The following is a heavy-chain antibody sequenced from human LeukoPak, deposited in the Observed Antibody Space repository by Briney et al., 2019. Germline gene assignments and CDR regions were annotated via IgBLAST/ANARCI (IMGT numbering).Heavy chain of an antibody. J-gene: IGHJ6*03. V-gene: IGHV4-39*07. Sequence: SETLSLTCTVSGGSISSSSYYWGWIRQPPGKGLEWIGSIYYSGSTYYNPSLKSRVTISVDTSKNQFSLKLSSVTAADTAVYYCARNYYDSSGYINYYYYYYMDVWGKGTTVTVS. D-gene: IGHD3-22*01. CDR3: ARNYYDSSGYINYYYYYYMDV. CDR2: IYYSGST. CDR1: GGSISSSSYY.